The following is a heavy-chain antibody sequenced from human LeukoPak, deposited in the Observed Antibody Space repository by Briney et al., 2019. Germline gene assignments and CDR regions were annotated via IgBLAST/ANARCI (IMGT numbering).Heavy chain of an antibody. Sequence: PGGSLRLSCAASGFTFSSYAMHWVRQAPGKGLEWVAVISYDGSNKYYADSVKGRFTISRDNSKNTLYLQMNSLRAEDTAVYYCARALSGYDILTGYLGASHYYYYYMDVWGKGTTVTISS. D-gene: IGHD3-9*01. V-gene: IGHV3-30*14. CDR2: ISYDGSNK. CDR1: GFTFSSYA. J-gene: IGHJ6*03. CDR3: ARALSGYDILTGYLGASHYYYYYMDV.